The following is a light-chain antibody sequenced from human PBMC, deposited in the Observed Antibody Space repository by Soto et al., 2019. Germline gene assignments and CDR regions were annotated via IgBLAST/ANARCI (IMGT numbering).Light chain of an antibody. Sequence: DIQMTQSPSSVSASVGDRVTITCRASQGISIWLALYQQKPGKAPKVLIYTASSLESGVPSRFSGSGSGTDFTLTISSLQPEDVATYYCQQTNSLPLTFGGGTKVEIK. CDR3: QQTNSLPLT. CDR2: TAS. V-gene: IGKV1-12*01. CDR1: QGISIW. J-gene: IGKJ4*01.